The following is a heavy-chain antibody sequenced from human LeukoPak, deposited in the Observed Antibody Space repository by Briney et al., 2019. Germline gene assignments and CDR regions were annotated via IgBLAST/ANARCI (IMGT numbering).Heavy chain of an antibody. CDR3: ARTSTDCLDC. CDR1: GFTFSSYG. CDR2: IRYDGSNK. D-gene: IGHD2-21*02. J-gene: IGHJ4*02. Sequence: GGSLRLSCAASGFTFSSYGMHWVRQAPGKGLEWVAFIRYDGSNKYYAGSVKGRFTISRDNAKNSLYLQMNNVRAEDTAVYYCARTSTDCLDCWGQGTLVTVSS. V-gene: IGHV3-30*02.